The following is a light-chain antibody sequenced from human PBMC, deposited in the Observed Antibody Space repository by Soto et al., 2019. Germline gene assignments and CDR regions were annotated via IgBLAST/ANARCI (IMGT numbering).Light chain of an antibody. V-gene: IGLV2-14*03. CDR1: SSDGRTYYY. CDR2: DVS. J-gene: IGLJ1*01. Sequence: QSALTQPASVSGSPGQSITISCTGTSSDGRTYYYVSWHQQHPGKAPKLLIYDVSNRPSGASNRFSGSKSGNTASLTISGLQAEDEADYYCSSYGISSTLFGTGTKVTVL. CDR3: SSYGISSTL.